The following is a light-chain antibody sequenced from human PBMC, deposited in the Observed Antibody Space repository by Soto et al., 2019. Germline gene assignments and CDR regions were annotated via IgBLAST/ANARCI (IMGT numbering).Light chain of an antibody. Sequence: EIVLTQSPGTLSLSPGERATLSCRASHTISSSYLAWYQQKPGQAPRLLIYGISRRATGIPDRFRGSGSGTDFSLTSTRLEHEDFAVYYCQQYVTSSPRTFGQGTKVDIK. J-gene: IGKJ1*01. CDR3: QQYVTSSPRT. CDR2: GIS. CDR1: HTISSSY. V-gene: IGKV3-20*01.